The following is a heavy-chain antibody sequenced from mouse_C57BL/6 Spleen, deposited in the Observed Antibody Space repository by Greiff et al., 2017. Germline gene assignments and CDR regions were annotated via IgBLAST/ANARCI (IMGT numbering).Heavy chain of an antibody. CDR3: AREDYSNSFAY. CDR2: ITYDGSST. J-gene: IGHJ3*01. CDR1: GFTFSDYY. V-gene: IGHV5-16*01. Sequence: EVKLVESEGGLVQPGSSMKLSCTASGFTFSDYYMAWVRQVPEKGLEWVANITYDGSSTYYLDSLKSRFIISRDNAKNMLYLQMSSLKSEDTATYYCAREDYSNSFAYWGQGTLVTVSA. D-gene: IGHD2-5*01.